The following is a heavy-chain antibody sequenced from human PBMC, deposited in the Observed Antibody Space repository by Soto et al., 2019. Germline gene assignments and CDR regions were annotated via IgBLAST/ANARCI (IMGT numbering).Heavy chain of an antibody. J-gene: IGHJ6*02. D-gene: IGHD2-15*01. CDR3: ARDXLYHYYGMDV. V-gene: IGHV3-30-3*01. CDR2: ISYDGSNK. CDR1: GFTFSSYA. Sequence: QVQLVESGGGVVQPGRSLRLSCAASGFTFSSYAMHWVRQAPGKGLEWVAVISYDGSNKYYADSVKGRFTISRDNSKNTLYLQMNSLRAEDTAVYYCARDXLYHYYGMDVWGQGTTVTVSS.